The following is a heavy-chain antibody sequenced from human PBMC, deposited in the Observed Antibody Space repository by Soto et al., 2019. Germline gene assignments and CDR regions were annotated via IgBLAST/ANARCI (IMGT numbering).Heavy chain of an antibody. CDR3: ARGQQLLRY. V-gene: IGHV4-59*01. J-gene: IGHJ4*02. CDR2: IYYTGTT. Sequence: SETLSLTCTVSGDSINSYYWSWIRQPPGKGLEWIGYIYYTGTTNYNPSLKSRVTISVDRSKNQFSLRLSSMTAADTAVYFCARGQQLLRYWGQGTLVTVSS. CDR1: GDSINSYY. D-gene: IGHD2-15*01.